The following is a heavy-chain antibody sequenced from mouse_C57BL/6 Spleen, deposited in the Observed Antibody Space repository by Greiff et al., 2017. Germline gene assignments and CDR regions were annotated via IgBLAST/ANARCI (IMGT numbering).Heavy chain of an antibody. Sequence: VQLQQSGPGLVQPSQRLSITCTVSGFSLISYGVHWVRQSPGKGLEWLGVIWRGGSTDYNAAFMSRLSITKDNSKSQVFFKMDSLQADDTAIYYCAKESYYGSSPYWYFDVWGTGTTVTVSS. V-gene: IGHV2-5*01. J-gene: IGHJ1*03. D-gene: IGHD1-1*01. CDR3: AKESYYGSSPYWYFDV. CDR2: IWRGGST. CDR1: GFSLISYG.